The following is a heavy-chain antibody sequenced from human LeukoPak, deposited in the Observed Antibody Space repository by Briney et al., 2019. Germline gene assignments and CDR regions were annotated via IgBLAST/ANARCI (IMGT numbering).Heavy chain of an antibody. D-gene: IGHD2-2*01. Sequence: ASVKVSCKASGYTFTGYYMHWVRQAPGQGLEWMGWINPNSGGTNYAQKFQGWVTMTRDTSISTAYMELSRLRSDDTAVYYCARGRSYCSSTSCYAIPDSPDFDYWGQGTLVTVSS. CDR3: ARGRSYCSSTSCYAIPDSPDFDY. CDR2: INPNSGGT. V-gene: IGHV1-2*04. J-gene: IGHJ4*02. CDR1: GYTFTGYY.